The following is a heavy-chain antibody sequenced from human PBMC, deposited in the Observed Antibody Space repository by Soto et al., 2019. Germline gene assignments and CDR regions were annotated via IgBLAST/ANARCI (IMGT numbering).Heavy chain of an antibody. CDR1: GGSISSYY. CDR2: IYYSGST. Sequence: SETLSLTCTVSGGSISSYYWSWIRQPPGKGLEWIGYIYYSGSTNYNPSLKSRVTISVDTSKNQFSLKLSSVTAADTAVYYCARTLYSYGPRFHYWGQGTLVTVSS. D-gene: IGHD5-18*01. V-gene: IGHV4-59*01. CDR3: ARTLYSYGPRFHY. J-gene: IGHJ4*02.